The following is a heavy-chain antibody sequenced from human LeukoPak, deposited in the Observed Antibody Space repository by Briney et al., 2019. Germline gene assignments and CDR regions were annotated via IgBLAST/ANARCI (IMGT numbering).Heavy chain of an antibody. CDR3: ARDTDYYGSGSYYNSHFDY. CDR2: ISAYNGNT. V-gene: IGHV1-18*01. D-gene: IGHD3-10*01. Sequence: ASVKVSCKASGYTFPSYGISWVRQAPGQGLEWMGWISAYNGNTNYAQKLQGRVTMTTDTSTSTAYMELRSLRSDDTAVYYCARDTDYYGSGSYYNSHFDYWGQGTLVTVSS. CDR1: GYTFPSYG. J-gene: IGHJ4*02.